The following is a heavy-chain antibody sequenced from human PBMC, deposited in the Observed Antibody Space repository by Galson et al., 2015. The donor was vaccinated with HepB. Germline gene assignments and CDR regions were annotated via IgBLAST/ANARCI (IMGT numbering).Heavy chain of an antibody. CDR1: GFTFTGYA. CDR2: ISGGDDRT. Sequence: SLRLSCAASGFTFTGYAMSWVRQAPGKGLEWVSSISGGDDRTYYADSVRGRFTISRDNSKNTVHLQMNSLRPEDTAVYYCARIYGSGNYGWGLDYWGQGTLVTVSS. CDR3: ARIYGSGNYGWGLDY. V-gene: IGHV3-23*01. J-gene: IGHJ4*02. D-gene: IGHD3-10*01.